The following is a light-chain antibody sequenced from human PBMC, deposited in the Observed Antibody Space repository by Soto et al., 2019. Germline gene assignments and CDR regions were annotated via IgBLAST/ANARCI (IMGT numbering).Light chain of an antibody. J-gene: IGLJ1*01. CDR2: HVT. CDR1: SVDVGDYNS. CDR3: SSYSHSPPSYV. Sequence: QSVLTQPASVSGSPGQSITISCTGSSVDVGDYNSVSWYQQHPGKAPKVMIYHVTIRASGVSNRFSGPKSGNTASLTISGLQAEDEADYYCSSYSHSPPSYVFGTGTRSPS. V-gene: IGLV2-14*03.